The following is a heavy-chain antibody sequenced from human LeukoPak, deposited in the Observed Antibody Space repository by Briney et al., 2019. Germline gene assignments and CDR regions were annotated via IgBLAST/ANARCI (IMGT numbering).Heavy chain of an antibody. CDR3: ASILTRVGADLVDY. V-gene: IGHV3-48*02. D-gene: IGHD1-26*01. J-gene: IGHJ4*02. Sequence: HPGGSLRLSCAASGFTSSSYSMNWVRQAPGKGLEWVSYISSSSSTIYYADSVKGRFTISRDNAKNSLYLQMNSLRDEDTAVYYCASILTRVGADLVDYWGQGTLVTVSS. CDR1: GFTSSSYS. CDR2: ISSSSSTI.